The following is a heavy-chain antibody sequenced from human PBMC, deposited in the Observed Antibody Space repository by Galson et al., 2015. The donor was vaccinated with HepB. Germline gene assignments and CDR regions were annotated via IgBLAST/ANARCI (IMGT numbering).Heavy chain of an antibody. CDR3: AKDRVYYYMDV. Sequence: SLRLSCAASGFTFSSYDMHWVRQAPGKGLEWVAVISKDGSITYYADSVKGRFTISRDNSKNTLYLQMNSLRAEDRAVYYCAKDRVYYYMDVWGKGTTVTVSS. CDR1: GFTFSSYD. CDR2: ISKDGSIT. J-gene: IGHJ6*03. V-gene: IGHV3-30*18.